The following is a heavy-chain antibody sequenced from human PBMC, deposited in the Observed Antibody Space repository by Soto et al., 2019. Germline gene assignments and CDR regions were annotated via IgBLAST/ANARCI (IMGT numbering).Heavy chain of an antibody. Sequence: GGSLRLSCAASGFTFSSYGMHWVRQAPGKGLEWVAVILYDGSKKYYAGSVKGRFTISRDNSKNTMYLQMSSLRGEDTALYYCVKDGSSGWPYFGDMDVWGRGTTVTVYS. V-gene: IGHV3-30*18. CDR1: GFTFSSYG. CDR3: VKDGSSGWPYFGDMDV. J-gene: IGHJ6*02. D-gene: IGHD6-19*01. CDR2: ILYDGSKK.